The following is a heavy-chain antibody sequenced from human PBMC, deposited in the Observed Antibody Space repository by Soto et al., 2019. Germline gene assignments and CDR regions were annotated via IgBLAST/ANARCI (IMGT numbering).Heavy chain of an antibody. CDR2: TTAILGTR. Sequence: ASVKVSCKASGDTLSHYGVSWVRQVPGKGLEWMGGTTAILGTRDYAQKFQGRMTITSDESTNTSYMELNSLTSDDTAVYYCAAGDSSDTGDHWGQGTLVTVSS. V-gene: IGHV1-69*13. CDR1: GDTLSHYG. CDR3: AAGDSSDTGDH. J-gene: IGHJ4*02. D-gene: IGHD5-18*01.